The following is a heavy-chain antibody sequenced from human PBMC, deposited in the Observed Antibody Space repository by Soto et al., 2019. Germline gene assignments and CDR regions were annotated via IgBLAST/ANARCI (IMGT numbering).Heavy chain of an antibody. CDR1: AYTLTELP. Sequence: ASVKVSCKLSAYTLTELPMHWVRQAPGQGLEWMGWINPGNGKTKYSQKFQGRVTITRDTSASTAYMELSSLRSEDTAVYYCARDSGFYDSSGYYYLNWFDPWGQGTLVTVSS. CDR2: INPGNGKT. J-gene: IGHJ5*02. D-gene: IGHD3-22*01. V-gene: IGHV1-3*01. CDR3: ARDSGFYDSSGYYYLNWFDP.